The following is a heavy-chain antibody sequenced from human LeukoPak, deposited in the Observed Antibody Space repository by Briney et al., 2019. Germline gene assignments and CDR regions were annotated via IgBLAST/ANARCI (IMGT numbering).Heavy chain of an antibody. J-gene: IGHJ6*02. CDR3: ARSPGGTYDFWSGYYSYYYGMDV. Sequence: PGGSLRLSCAASGFTFSDYYMSWIRQAPGKGLEWLSYISSSGGIAYYTESVKGRFTISRDNAKNSLYLQMNSLRDEDTAIYYCARSPGGTYDFWSGYYSYYYGMDVWGQGTTVTVSS. V-gene: IGHV3-11*01. CDR1: GFTFSDYY. CDR2: ISSSGGIA. D-gene: IGHD3-3*01.